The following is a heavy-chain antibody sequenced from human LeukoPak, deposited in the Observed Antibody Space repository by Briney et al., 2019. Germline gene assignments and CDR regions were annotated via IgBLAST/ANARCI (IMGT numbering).Heavy chain of an antibody. CDR3: ARGPGIAVAGVFDY. CDR1: GYTFTSYG. CDR2: ISGHNGHT. V-gene: IGHV1-18*04. J-gene: IGHJ4*02. D-gene: IGHD6-19*01. Sequence: GASVKVSCKASGYTFTSYGINWVRQAPGQGLEWMGWISGHNGHTNYVQKMQGRVTMTTDTSTNTAYMELRNLTSDDTAVYYCARGPGIAVAGVFDYWGQGGLVTVSS.